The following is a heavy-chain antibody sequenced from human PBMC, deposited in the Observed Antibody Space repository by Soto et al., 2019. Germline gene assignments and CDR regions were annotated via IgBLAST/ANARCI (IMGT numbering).Heavy chain of an antibody. Sequence: GASVKVSCKASGYTFTSYDINWVRQATGQGLEWMGWMNPDSGNTGYAQKFQSRLTMTRNTAISTAYMELSSLSFEDTAVYYCTSEDVATGLVWGPGSLVTVSS. J-gene: IGHJ4*02. V-gene: IGHV1-8*01. D-gene: IGHD5-12*01. CDR1: GYTFTSYD. CDR2: MNPDSGNT. CDR3: TSEDVATGLV.